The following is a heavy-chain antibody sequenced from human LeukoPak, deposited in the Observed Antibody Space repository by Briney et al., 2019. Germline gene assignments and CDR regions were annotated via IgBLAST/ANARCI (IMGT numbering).Heavy chain of an antibody. Sequence: SVKVSCKASGGTFSSYAISWVRQAPGQGLEWMGGIIPIFGTANYAQKFQGRVTITADESTSTAYMELSSLRSEDTAVYYCARAPYYDSSGYSTYYYYYMDVWGKGTTVTVSS. J-gene: IGHJ6*03. D-gene: IGHD3-22*01. V-gene: IGHV1-69*13. CDR3: ARAPYYDSSGYSTYYYYYMDV. CDR1: GGTFSSYA. CDR2: IIPIFGTA.